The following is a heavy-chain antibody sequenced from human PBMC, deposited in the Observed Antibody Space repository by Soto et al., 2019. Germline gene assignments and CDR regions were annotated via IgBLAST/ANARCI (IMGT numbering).Heavy chain of an antibody. CDR2: INNDGSST. V-gene: IGHV3-74*01. D-gene: IGHD2-2*01. Sequence: EVQLVESGGGLVQPGGSLRLSCAASGFTFSRNWMHWVRQAPGKGLVWVSRINNDGSSTNYGDSVMGRFTISRDNAKNTLYLQTNSVRAEDTAVYYCARRGCTSTSCLDYWGQGTLVTGSS. CDR1: GFTFSRNW. J-gene: IGHJ4*02. CDR3: ARRGCTSTSCLDY.